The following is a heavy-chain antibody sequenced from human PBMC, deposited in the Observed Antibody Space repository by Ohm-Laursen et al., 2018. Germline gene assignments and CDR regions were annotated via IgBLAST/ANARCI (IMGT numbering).Heavy chain of an antibody. CDR3: ARCLFPAAHPKCDN. Sequence: SSVKVSCKASGVSITSYATIWVRQAPGQGLQWLGRIVPIFGTTNYAQKFQGRLTITADESTSTTYLELSSLRSDDTAVYYCARCLFPAAHPKCDNWDQGTLVTVSS. CDR1: GVSITSYA. J-gene: IGHJ4*02. D-gene: IGHD5/OR15-5a*01. CDR2: IVPIFGTT. V-gene: IGHV1-69*15.